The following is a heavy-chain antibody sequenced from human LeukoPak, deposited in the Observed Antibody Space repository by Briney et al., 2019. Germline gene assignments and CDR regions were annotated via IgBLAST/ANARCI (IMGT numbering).Heavy chain of an antibody. CDR1: GFTFSSYW. V-gene: IGHV3-7*01. CDR2: IKQDGSEK. J-gene: IGHJ3*02. CDR3: AREPYDILTGPLAFDI. Sequence: PGGSLRLSCAASGFTFSSYWMSWVRQAPGKGLEWVANIKQDGSEKYYVDSVKGRFTISRDNAKNSLYLQMNSLRAEDTAVYYCAREPYDILTGPLAFDIWGQGTMVTVSS. D-gene: IGHD3-9*01.